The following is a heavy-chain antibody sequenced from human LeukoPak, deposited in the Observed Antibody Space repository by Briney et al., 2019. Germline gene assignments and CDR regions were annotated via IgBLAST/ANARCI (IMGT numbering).Heavy chain of an antibody. CDR3: ARSRGYYFLYFDY. D-gene: IGHD3-22*01. CDR2: INHSGST. Sequence: SETLSLTCAVYGGSFSGYYWSWIRQPPGKGLEWIGEINHSGSTNYNPSLKSRVIISVDTSKNQFSLKLSSVTAADTAVYCCARSRGYYFLYFDYWGQGTLVTVSS. J-gene: IGHJ4*02. CDR1: GGSFSGYY. V-gene: IGHV4-34*01.